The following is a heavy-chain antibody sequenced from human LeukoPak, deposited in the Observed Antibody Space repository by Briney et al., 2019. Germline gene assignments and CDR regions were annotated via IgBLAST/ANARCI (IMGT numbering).Heavy chain of an antibody. CDR2: IYYSGST. J-gene: IGHJ6*03. D-gene: IGHD1-1*01. V-gene: IGHV4-39*07. CDR3: ATGTNPPYYYYYMDV. Sequence: PSETLSLTCTVSGGSISSSSYYWGWIRQPPGKGLEWIGSIYYSGSTYYNPSLKSRVTMSVDTSKNQLSLKLSSVTAADTAVYYCATGTNPPYYYYYMDVWGKGTTVTISS. CDR1: GGSISSSSYY.